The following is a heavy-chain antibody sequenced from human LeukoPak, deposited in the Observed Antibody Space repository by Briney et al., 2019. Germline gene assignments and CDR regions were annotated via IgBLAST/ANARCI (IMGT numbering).Heavy chain of an antibody. CDR1: GFTFRSSA. J-gene: IGHJ4*02. D-gene: IGHD3/OR15-3a*01. CDR3: ARDQYDTWSRRGNFDS. Sequence: GGSLRLSCAASGFTFRSSAMSWVRQAPGKGLEWVADIKLDGSEKNYVDSVKGRFTISRDNTKNSLYLQMNSLRAEDTAVFYCARDQYDTWSRRGNFDSWGQGTLVIVSS. V-gene: IGHV3-7*03. CDR2: IKLDGSEK.